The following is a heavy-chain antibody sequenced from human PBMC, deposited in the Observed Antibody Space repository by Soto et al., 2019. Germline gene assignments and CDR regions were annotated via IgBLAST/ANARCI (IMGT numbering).Heavy chain of an antibody. Sequence: QVQLQESGPGLVKPSETLSLTCTVSGGSVSSGSYYWSWIRQPPGKGLEWIGYIYYSGSTNYTPSLKSRVTISVDTSKNQFSLKLSSVTAADTAVYYWARVRAAAGSRWFDPWGQGTLVTVSS. CDR1: GGSVSSGSYY. J-gene: IGHJ5*02. V-gene: IGHV4-61*01. D-gene: IGHD6-13*01. CDR2: IYYSGST. CDR3: ARVRAAAGSRWFDP.